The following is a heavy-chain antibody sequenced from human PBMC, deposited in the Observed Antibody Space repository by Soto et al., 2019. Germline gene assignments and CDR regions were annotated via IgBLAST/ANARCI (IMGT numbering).Heavy chain of an antibody. D-gene: IGHD3-10*01. V-gene: IGHV3-21*01. CDR2: ISSSSSYI. J-gene: IGHJ6*02. Sequence: WWSLRLWCAASGFTFSSYSMNWFRQAPGKGLEWVSSISSSSSYIYYADSVKGRFTISRDNAKNSLYLQMNSLRAEDTAVYYCARDLDLWFGDYGMDVWGQGTTVTVSS. CDR1: GFTFSSYS. CDR3: ARDLDLWFGDYGMDV.